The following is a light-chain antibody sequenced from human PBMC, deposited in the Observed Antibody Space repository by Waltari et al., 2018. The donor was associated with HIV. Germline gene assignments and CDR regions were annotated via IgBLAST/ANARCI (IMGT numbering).Light chain of an antibody. CDR2: DDT. Sequence: SYVVTQPPSVSVAPGQTARISCAGDSIGTKSVHWYQQKSGLAPVLVIYDDTDRPCGVPARFSGSNAGNTATLTIYRVEAEDEGDYYCQVWDGSDAQPLVFGSGTKVTAL. CDR1: SIGTKS. V-gene: IGLV3-21*02. J-gene: IGLJ1*01. CDR3: QVWDGSDAQPLV.